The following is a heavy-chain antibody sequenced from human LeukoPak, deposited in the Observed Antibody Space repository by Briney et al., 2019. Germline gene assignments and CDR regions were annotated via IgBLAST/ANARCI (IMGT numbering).Heavy chain of an antibody. Sequence: TGWSLRLSFAAAGCTFSGYAMHGVRQAPGKRLEWVASIKEDEIEIHYVDSVKGRFTISRDNAKDSLYLQMNSLRVEDTAVYYCARGGFRHFDPWGQGTLVTVSS. J-gene: IGHJ5*02. CDR1: GCTFSGYA. D-gene: IGHD3-22*01. V-gene: IGHV3-7*01. CDR2: IKEDEIEI. CDR3: ARGGFRHFDP.